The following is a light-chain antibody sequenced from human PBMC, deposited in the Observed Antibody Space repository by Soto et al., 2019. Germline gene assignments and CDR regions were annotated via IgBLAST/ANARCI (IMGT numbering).Light chain of an antibody. Sequence: EIVMTQSPATLSVSPGEGATLSCRASQSVSSNLAWYQQKPGQAPRLLIYAASTRATGIPARFSGSGSGTEFNLTISSLQSEDFAVYSCQQYNNWPPLTFGGGTKVEIK. CDR2: AAS. J-gene: IGKJ4*01. V-gene: IGKV3-15*01. CDR1: QSVSSN. CDR3: QQYNNWPPLT.